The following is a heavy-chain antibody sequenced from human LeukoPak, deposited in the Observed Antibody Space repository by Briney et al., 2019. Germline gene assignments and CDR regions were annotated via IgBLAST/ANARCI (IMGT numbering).Heavy chain of an antibody. V-gene: IGHV3-30*04. CDR1: GFSFSKYA. Sequence: GGSLRLSCAASGFSFSKYAMDWVRQAPGKGLEWVAIISKDGSMRYYADSVKGRFTVSRDNSNNTLSLQMDSLKSEDTAVYYCAGEKFDIWGQGTMVTVSA. CDR3: AGEKFDI. CDR2: ISKDGSMR. J-gene: IGHJ3*02.